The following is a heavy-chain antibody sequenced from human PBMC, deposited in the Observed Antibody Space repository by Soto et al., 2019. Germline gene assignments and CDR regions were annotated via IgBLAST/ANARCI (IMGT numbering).Heavy chain of an antibody. D-gene: IGHD6-13*01. Sequence: GGSLRLSCAASGFTFSSYSMNWVRQAPGKGLEWVSSISSSSSYIYYADSVKGRFTISRDNAKNSLYLQMNSLRAEDTAVYYCARGGIAAAFPYLDYWGQGTLVTVSS. J-gene: IGHJ4*02. V-gene: IGHV3-21*01. CDR1: GFTFSSYS. CDR2: ISSSSSYI. CDR3: ARGGIAAAFPYLDY.